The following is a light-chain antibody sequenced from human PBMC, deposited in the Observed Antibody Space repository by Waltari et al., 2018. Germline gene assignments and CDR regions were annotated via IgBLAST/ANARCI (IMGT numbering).Light chain of an antibody. V-gene: IGKV3-20*01. CDR3: QQYHDSPRT. CDR1: QSVSSSN. J-gene: IGKJ1*01. CDR2: DAS. Sequence: EIVLVQSPGTLSLSPGDRATLSCRASQSVSSSNLAWYQQRPGQAPRLLIYDASLRAPGVPDRFSGSGSGTDFTLSISRLEPEDFAVYYCQQYHDSPRTFGQGTKVEIK.